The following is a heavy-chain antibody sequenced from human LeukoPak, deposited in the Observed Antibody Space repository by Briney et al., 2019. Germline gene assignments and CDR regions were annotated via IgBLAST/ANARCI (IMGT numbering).Heavy chain of an antibody. D-gene: IGHD3-22*01. Sequence: PGGSLRLSCAASGFTFSSYAMSWVRQAPGKGLEWVSAISGSGGSTYYADSVKGRFTISRDNSKNTLYLQMNRLRAADTAVYYCAKGGSGYYSRIVPRYFDYWGQGTLVTVSS. CDR3: AKGGSGYYSRIVPRYFDY. J-gene: IGHJ4*02. CDR1: GFTFSSYA. V-gene: IGHV3-23*01. CDR2: ISGSGGST.